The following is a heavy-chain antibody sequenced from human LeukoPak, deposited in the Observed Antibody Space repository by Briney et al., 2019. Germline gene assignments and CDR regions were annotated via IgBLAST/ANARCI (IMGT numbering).Heavy chain of an antibody. V-gene: IGHV3-7*04. CDR3: ARAAVASPGDV. J-gene: IGHJ6*02. CDR1: GSTFSSYW. D-gene: IGHD6-19*01. Sequence: QPGGSLRLSCAASGSTFSSYWMAWVRQTPGKGLEWVGNIKPDGSESYYVESLKGRFTISRDNAENSVYLQMKSLRDEDTAVYYCARAAVASPGDVWGQGTTVTVSS. CDR2: IKPDGSES.